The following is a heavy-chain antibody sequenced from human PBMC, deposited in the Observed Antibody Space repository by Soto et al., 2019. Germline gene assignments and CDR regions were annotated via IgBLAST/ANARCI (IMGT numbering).Heavy chain of an antibody. V-gene: IGHV3-48*02. D-gene: IGHD6-19*01. CDR3: ARGFFGTIVVAGRGDY. Sequence: EVQLVESGGGLVQPGGSKRLSCIASGLTVSSFSMNWVRQAPGKGLEWVAYISSSSSTTYYADSVKGRFTISRDNAKNSLYLQMNSLRDEDTAVYYCARGFFGTIVVAGRGDYWGQGTLVTVSS. J-gene: IGHJ4*02. CDR1: GLTVSSFS. CDR2: ISSSSSTT.